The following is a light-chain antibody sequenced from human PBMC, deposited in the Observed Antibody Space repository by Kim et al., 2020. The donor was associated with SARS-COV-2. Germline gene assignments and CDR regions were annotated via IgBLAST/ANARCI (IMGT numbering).Light chain of an antibody. Sequence: QSVLTQPPSTSGTSGQRVIISCSGSSSNIGTNSVNWYQQLPGTAPKLLIYSNNQRPSGVPDRFSGSKSGTSASLAISGLQSADETDYYCATWDASLNGWVFGGGTKLTVL. CDR3: ATWDASLNGWV. V-gene: IGLV1-44*01. J-gene: IGLJ3*02. CDR2: SNN. CDR1: SSNIGTNS.